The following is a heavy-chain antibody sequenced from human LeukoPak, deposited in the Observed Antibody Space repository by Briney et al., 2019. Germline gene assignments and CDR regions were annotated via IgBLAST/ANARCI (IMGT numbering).Heavy chain of an antibody. CDR2: MNPTSGNT. Sequence: ASVKVSCKASGYTFTSYDINWVRQATGQGLEWMGWMNPTSGNTGYAQNFQGRVAITMSTSITTAYMELSSLRSEDTAVYYCARAPPSNTPDYYMDVWGKGTTVTVSS. J-gene: IGHJ6*03. CDR1: GYTFTSYD. V-gene: IGHV1-8*03. CDR3: ARAPPSNTPDYYMDV.